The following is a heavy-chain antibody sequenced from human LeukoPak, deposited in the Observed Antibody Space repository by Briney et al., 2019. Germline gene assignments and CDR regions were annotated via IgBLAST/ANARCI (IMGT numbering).Heavy chain of an antibody. CDR3: ATFYSGSPLSAPFDY. Sequence: ASVKVSCKASGGTFSSYAISWVRQAPGQGLEWMGGIIPIFGTANYAQKFQGRVTITADESTSTAYMELSSLRSEDTAVYYCATFYSGSPLSAPFDYWGQGTLVTVSS. D-gene: IGHD1-26*01. V-gene: IGHV1-69*13. J-gene: IGHJ4*02. CDR2: IIPIFGTA. CDR1: GGTFSSYA.